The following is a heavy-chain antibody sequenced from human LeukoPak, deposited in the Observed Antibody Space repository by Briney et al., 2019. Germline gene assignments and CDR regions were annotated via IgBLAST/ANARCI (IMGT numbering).Heavy chain of an antibody. Sequence: TLSLTCAVSGGSISSSNWWSWVRQPPGKGLEWIGEIYHSGSTNYNPSLKSRVTISVDKSKNQFSLKLSSVTAADTAVYYCARAYYDFWSGYYDYWGQGTLVTVSS. CDR2: IYHSGST. CDR3: ARAYYDFWSGYYDY. J-gene: IGHJ4*02. CDR1: GGSISSSNW. V-gene: IGHV4-4*02. D-gene: IGHD3-3*01.